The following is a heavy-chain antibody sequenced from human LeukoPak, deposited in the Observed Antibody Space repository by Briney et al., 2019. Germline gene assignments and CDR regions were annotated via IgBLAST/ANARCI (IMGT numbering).Heavy chain of an antibody. D-gene: IGHD5-18*01. J-gene: IGHJ4*02. Sequence: GGSLRLSCAASGFTFSSYGMHWVRQAPGKGLEWVAVISYDGSNKYYADSVKGRFTISRDNSKSTLYLQMNSLRAEDTAVYYCAKAAMVDPDYWGQGTLVTVSS. V-gene: IGHV3-30*18. CDR1: GFTFSSYG. CDR2: ISYDGSNK. CDR3: AKAAMVDPDY.